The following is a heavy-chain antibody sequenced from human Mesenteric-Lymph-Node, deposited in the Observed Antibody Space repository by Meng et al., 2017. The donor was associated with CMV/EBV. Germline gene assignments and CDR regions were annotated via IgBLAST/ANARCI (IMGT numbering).Heavy chain of an antibody. CDR1: GYTFTGYY. D-gene: IGHD6-19*01. V-gene: IGHV1-2*02. CDR3: ARDLWRYSSGWYNGSTDY. Sequence: ASVKVSCKTSGYTFTGYYIHWVRQAPGQGLEWMGWMSPNTGGTNYAQKFQGRVTMTRDTSISTAYMELSRLRSDDTAVYYCARDLWRYSSGWYNGSTDYWGQGTLVTVSS. CDR2: MSPNTGGT. J-gene: IGHJ4*02.